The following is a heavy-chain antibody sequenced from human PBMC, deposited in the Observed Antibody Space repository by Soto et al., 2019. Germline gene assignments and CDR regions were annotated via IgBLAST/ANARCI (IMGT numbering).Heavy chain of an antibody. Sequence: QITLKESGPTLVRPAQTLTLTCDFSGFSLSTYHMGVAWIRQPPGKALEWLALIYWDDDKRYSPSLKDRLAISKDTPSNQVVLTITNIDPGDAATSFGAHAGDYDLRTFDHWGPGTRVTVSS. J-gene: IGHJ4*02. V-gene: IGHV2-5*02. CDR1: GFSLSTYHMG. CDR2: IYWDDDK. CDR3: AHAGDYDLRTFDH. D-gene: IGHD4-17*01.